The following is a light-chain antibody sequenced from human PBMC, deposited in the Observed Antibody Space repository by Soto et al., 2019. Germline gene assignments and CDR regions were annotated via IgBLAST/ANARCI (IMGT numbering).Light chain of an antibody. CDR1: SSDVGGYNS. V-gene: IGLV2-14*01. CDR2: EVS. CDR3: SSYSSSSTLV. J-gene: IGLJ1*01. Sequence: QSALTQPASVSGSPGQSITISCTGTSSDVGGYNSVSWCQQHPGKPPKLMVYEVSNGPSGVSNRFSHSKSGNTASLTISGLQAEDEADYYCSSYSSSSTLVFGTGTKGTVL.